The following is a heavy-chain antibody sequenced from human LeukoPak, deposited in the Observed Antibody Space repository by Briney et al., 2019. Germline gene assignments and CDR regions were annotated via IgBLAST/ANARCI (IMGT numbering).Heavy chain of an antibody. Sequence: SETLSLTCAVYGGSFSGYYWSWIRQPPGKGLEWIGEINHSGSTNYNPSLKSRVTISVDTSKNQFSLKLSSVTAADTAVYYCARLYSSSWYGDYWGQGTLVPVSS. J-gene: IGHJ4*02. CDR2: INHSGST. CDR1: GGSFSGYY. D-gene: IGHD6-13*01. CDR3: ARLYSSSWYGDY. V-gene: IGHV4-34*01.